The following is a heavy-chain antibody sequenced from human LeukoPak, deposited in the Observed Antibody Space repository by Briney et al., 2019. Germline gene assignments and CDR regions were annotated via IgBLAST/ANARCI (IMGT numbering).Heavy chain of an antibody. CDR3: ARDVHSDYDYYAMDV. CDR1: GFSFSSYS. D-gene: IGHD4-11*01. Sequence: PRGCLRLSCAASGFSFSSYSVSWVRQAPRKGLGWVSSISTTSTYIYYADSVKGHFTISRDNAKSSLYLQMNSLRAEDTAVYYCARDVHSDYDYYAMDVWGQGTTVTVSS. V-gene: IGHV3-21*01. J-gene: IGHJ6*02. CDR2: ISTTSTYI.